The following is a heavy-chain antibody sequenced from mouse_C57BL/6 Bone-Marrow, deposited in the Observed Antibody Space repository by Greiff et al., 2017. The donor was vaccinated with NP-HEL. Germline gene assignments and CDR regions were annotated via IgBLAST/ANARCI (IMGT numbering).Heavy chain of an antibody. J-gene: IGHJ1*03. CDR3: ARNGYYGWYFDV. D-gene: IGHD2-3*01. Sequence: QVQLKQSGAELVMPGASVKLSCKASGYTFTSYWMHWVKQRPGQGLEWIGEIDPSDSYTNYNQKFKGKSTLTVDKSSSTAYMQLSSLTSEDSAVYYCARNGYYGWYFDVWGTGTTVTVSS. V-gene: IGHV1-69*01. CDR2: IDPSDSYT. CDR1: GYTFTSYW.